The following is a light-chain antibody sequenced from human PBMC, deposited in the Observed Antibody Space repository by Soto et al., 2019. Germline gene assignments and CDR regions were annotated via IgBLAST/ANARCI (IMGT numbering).Light chain of an antibody. J-gene: IGKJ5*01. CDR2: GAT. V-gene: IGKV3-15*01. Sequence: EIGMTKSPATRSLSPEERTTLSFRASQSVSSNLAWYQQKPGQAPRLLIYGATTRATGIPARFSGSGSGTEFTRTVSSLQSEDFAVYFCQQSGTFGQGTRLEIK. CDR3: QQSGT. CDR1: QSVSSN.